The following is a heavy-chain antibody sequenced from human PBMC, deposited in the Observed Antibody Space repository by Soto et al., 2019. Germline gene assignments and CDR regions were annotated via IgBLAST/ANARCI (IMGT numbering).Heavy chain of an antibody. CDR2: ISSSSSYI. CDR3: ARDRWELLGGYYYYGMDV. CDR1: GFTFSSYS. Sequence: GGSLRLSCAASGFTFSSYSMNWVRQAPGKGLEWVSSISSSSSYIYYADSVKGRFTISRDNAKNSLYLQMNSLRAEDTAVYYCARDRWELLGGYYYYGMDVWGQGATVTVSS. D-gene: IGHD1-26*01. J-gene: IGHJ6*02. V-gene: IGHV3-21*01.